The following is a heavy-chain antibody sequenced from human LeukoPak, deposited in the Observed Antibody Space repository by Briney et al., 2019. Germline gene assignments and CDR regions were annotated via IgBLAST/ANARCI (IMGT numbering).Heavy chain of an antibody. CDR2: IIPIFGTA. V-gene: IGHV1-69*13. CDR1: GGTFSSYA. Sequence: ASVKVSCKASGGTFSSYAISWVRQAPGQGLEWMGGIIPIFGTANYAQKFQGRVTITADESTSTAYMELSSLRSEDTAAYYCARGRIVVVTANNWFDPWGQGTLVTVSS. J-gene: IGHJ5*02. CDR3: ARGRIVVVTANNWFDP. D-gene: IGHD2-21*02.